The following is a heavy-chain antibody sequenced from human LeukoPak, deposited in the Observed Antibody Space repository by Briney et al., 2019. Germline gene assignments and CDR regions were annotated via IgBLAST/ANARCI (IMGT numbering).Heavy chain of an antibody. Sequence: GASVKVSCKASGYTFTGYYMHWVRQAPGQGLEWMGWINPNSGGTNYAQKFQGWVTMTRDTSISTAYMELSRLRSDDTAVYYCARDWVAAAGTYHHHGMDVWGQGTTVNVSS. V-gene: IGHV1-2*04. CDR1: GYTFTGYY. CDR2: INPNSGGT. D-gene: IGHD6-13*01. CDR3: ARDWVAAAGTYHHHGMDV. J-gene: IGHJ6*02.